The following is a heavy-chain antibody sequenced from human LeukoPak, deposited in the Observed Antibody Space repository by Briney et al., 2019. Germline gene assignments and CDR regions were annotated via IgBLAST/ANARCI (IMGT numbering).Heavy chain of an antibody. J-gene: IGHJ1*01. Sequence: PGRSLRLSCAASGFTFDDYAMHWVRQAPGKGLEWVSGISWNSGSIGYADSVKGRFTISRDNAKNSLYLQMNSLRAEDTALYYCAKDISSSSFEYFQHWGQGTLVTVSS. CDR2: ISWNSGSI. V-gene: IGHV3-9*01. CDR1: GFTFDDYA. D-gene: IGHD6-13*01. CDR3: AKDISSSSFEYFQH.